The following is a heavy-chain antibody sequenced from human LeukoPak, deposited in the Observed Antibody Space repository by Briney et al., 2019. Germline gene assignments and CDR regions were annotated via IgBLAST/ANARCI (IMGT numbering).Heavy chain of an antibody. V-gene: IGHV4-61*02. CDR2: IYTSGST. J-gene: IGHJ5*02. CDR1: GGSISSGSYY. CDR3: ARDRATKWFDP. Sequence: TLSLTCTVSGGSISSGSYYWSWIRQPAGKGLEWIGRIYTSGSTNYNPSLKSRVTISVDTSKNQFSLKLSSVTAADTAVYYCARDRATKWFDPWGQGTLVTVSS. D-gene: IGHD1-26*01.